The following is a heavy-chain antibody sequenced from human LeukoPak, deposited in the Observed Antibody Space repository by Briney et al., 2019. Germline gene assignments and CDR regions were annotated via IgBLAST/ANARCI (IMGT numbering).Heavy chain of an antibody. J-gene: IGHJ4*02. CDR1: GGTFSSYA. CDR3: ASGYCSTTSCYVNPYFDY. V-gene: IGHV1-69*13. D-gene: IGHD2-2*03. Sequence: SVKVSCKASGGTFSSYAISWVRQAPGQGLEWMGGIIPIFGTANYAQKFQGRVTITADESTSTAYMELSSLRSEDTAVYYCASGYCSTTSCYVNPYFDYWGQGTLVTVSS. CDR2: IIPIFGTA.